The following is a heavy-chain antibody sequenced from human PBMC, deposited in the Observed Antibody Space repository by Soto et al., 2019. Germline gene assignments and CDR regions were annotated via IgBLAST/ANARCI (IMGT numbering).Heavy chain of an antibody. CDR2: IWYDGSNK. CDR3: AAATTWNFHFHY. D-gene: IGHD1-7*01. Sequence: QVQLVESGGGVVQPGTSLRLSCAASGFTISTHGMHWVRQAPGKGLEWVANIWYDGSNKFYADSVMGRFTISKDNSKNTLYVQMNSLRAEDTAVYYCAAATTWNFHFHYWGQGTQVTVSS. CDR1: GFTISTHG. J-gene: IGHJ4*02. V-gene: IGHV3-33*01.